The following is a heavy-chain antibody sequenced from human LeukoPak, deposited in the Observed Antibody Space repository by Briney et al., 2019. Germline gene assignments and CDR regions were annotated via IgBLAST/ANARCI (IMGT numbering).Heavy chain of an antibody. Sequence: GRSLRLSCAASGFTFSNYAMHWVRQAPGKGLEWVAVISYDGSNKDYADSVKGRFTISRDNSKNTLYLQMGSLRAEDMAVYYCARAKAYFFDYWGQGTLVTVSS. CDR3: ARAKAYFFDY. CDR2: ISYDGSNK. J-gene: IGHJ4*02. CDR1: GFTFSNYA. V-gene: IGHV3-30*14.